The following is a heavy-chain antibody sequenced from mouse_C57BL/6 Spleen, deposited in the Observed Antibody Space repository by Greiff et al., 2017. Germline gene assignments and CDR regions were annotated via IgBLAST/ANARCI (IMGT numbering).Heavy chain of an antibody. J-gene: IGHJ3*01. D-gene: IGHD2-4*01. V-gene: IGHV1-15*01. CDR3: THGAYDYDGGAFAY. CDR2: IDPETGGT. Sequence: QVQLQQSGAELVRPGASVTLSCKASGYTFTDYEMHWVKQTPVHGLEWIGAIDPETGGTAYNQKFKGKAILTADKSTSTAYMELRSLTSEDSAVYYCTHGAYDYDGGAFAYWGQGTLVTVSA. CDR1: GYTFTDYE.